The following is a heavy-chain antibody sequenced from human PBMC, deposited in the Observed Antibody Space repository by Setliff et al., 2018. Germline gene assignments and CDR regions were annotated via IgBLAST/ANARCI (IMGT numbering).Heavy chain of an antibody. CDR1: GLSYINDW. CDR3: FGAGTCSY. V-gene: IGHV3-7*01. CDR2: INPHGSEK. J-gene: IGHJ4*02. D-gene: IGHD3-10*01. Sequence: PGGSLRLSCTASGLSYINDWVSWVRQAPGKGLEWLASINPHGSEKYYADSVKGRFTISRDNAKNSLSLQMNNLRTEDTAVYYCFGAGTCSYWGQGTLFPLSS.